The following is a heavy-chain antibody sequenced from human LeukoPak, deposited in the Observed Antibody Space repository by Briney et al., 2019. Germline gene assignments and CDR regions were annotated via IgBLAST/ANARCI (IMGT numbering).Heavy chain of an antibody. D-gene: IGHD3-10*01. CDR2: ISGNGGST. V-gene: IGHV3-23*01. CDR1: GFTFSSYG. CDR3: AKRSRRLTIVRGVPREDV. Sequence: PGGSLRLSCAASGFTFSSYGMSWVRQAPGKGLEWVSGISGNGGSTYYADSVKGRFTISRDNSKNTLYLQMNSLRAEDTAVYYCAKRSRRLTIVRGVPREDVWGQGTTVTVSS. J-gene: IGHJ6*02.